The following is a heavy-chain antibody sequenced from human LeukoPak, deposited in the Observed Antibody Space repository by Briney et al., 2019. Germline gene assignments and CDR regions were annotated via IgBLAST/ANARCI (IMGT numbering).Heavy chain of an antibody. CDR1: GCTFSSYA. CDR2: IIPIFGTA. Sequence: ASVKVSCKASGCTFSSYAISWVRQAPGQGLEWMGGIIPIFGTANYAQKFQGRVTITADESTSTAYMELSSLRSEDTAVYYCARVSRYYDSSGYCFDYWGQGTLVTVSS. J-gene: IGHJ4*02. D-gene: IGHD3-22*01. CDR3: ARVSRYYDSSGYCFDY. V-gene: IGHV1-69*13.